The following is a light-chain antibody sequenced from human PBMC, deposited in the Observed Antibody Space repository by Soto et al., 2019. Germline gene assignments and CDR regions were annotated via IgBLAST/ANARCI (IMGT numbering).Light chain of an antibody. V-gene: IGKV3-20*01. CDR3: QQYGSSGT. J-gene: IGKJ1*01. Sequence: EIVWTQSPGTLSLSPGEGATLSCRASQSVSNNYLAWYQQKPGQAPRLLIYGASNRATGIPDRFSGSGSGTDFTLTISRLEPEDFAVYYCQQYGSSGTFGQGTKVDIK. CDR1: QSVSNNY. CDR2: GAS.